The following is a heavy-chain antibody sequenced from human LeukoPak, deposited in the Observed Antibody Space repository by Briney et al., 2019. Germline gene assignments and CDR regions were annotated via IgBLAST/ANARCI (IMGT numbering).Heavy chain of an antibody. V-gene: IGHV6-1*01. J-gene: IGHJ6*04. D-gene: IGHD3-9*01. Sequence: KPSQTLSLTCAISGDSVSSNSAAWNWIRQSPSRGLEWLGRTYYRSKWYNDYAVSAKSRITINPDTSKNQFSLQLNSVTPEDTAVYYCARAYDILTGYYVGYGMDVWGRGTTVTVSS. CDR1: GDSVSSNSAA. CDR3: ARAYDILTGYYVGYGMDV. CDR2: TYYRSKWYN.